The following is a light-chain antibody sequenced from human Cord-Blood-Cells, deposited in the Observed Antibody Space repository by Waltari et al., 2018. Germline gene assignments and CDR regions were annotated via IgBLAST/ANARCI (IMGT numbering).Light chain of an antibody. J-gene: IGLJ1*01. Sequence: QSALTQPASVSGSPGQSITISCTGTSSDVGGYNYVSWYQPHPGKAPNLMIYDVSNRRSGVSNRFSGSKSGNTASLTISGLQAEDESDYYCSSYTSSSTLVFVTGTKVTVL. CDR2: DVS. CDR1: SSDVGGYNY. V-gene: IGLV2-14*01. CDR3: SSYTSSSTLV.